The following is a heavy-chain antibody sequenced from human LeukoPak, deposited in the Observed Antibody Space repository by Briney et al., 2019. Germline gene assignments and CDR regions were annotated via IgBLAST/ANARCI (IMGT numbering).Heavy chain of an antibody. D-gene: IGHD3-10*01. V-gene: IGHV3-66*01. Sequence: PGGSLRLSCAASGFNVSDDYMTWVRQAPGKGLEWVSVIYTSGRSDYVDSVKGRFNISRDNTKNTVYLQMNGLTVEDTAVYYCARDRVYGSGIRTWGQGTLVTVSS. CDR3: ARDRVYGSGIRT. CDR2: IYTSGRS. CDR1: GFNVSDDY. J-gene: IGHJ4*02.